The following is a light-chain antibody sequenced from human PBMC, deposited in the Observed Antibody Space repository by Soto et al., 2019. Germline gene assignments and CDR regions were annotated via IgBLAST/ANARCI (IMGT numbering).Light chain of an antibody. CDR1: QSVSTY. V-gene: IGKV3-11*01. CDR3: QQRSNWIT. J-gene: IGKJ5*01. Sequence: DIVLTQSPSTLSLSPGERATFSCWASQSVSTYLAWYQQKPGQAPRLLIYDASSRATGIPARFSGSGSGTDFTLTISSVEPEDFAVYYRQQRSNWITFGQGTRLEIK. CDR2: DAS.